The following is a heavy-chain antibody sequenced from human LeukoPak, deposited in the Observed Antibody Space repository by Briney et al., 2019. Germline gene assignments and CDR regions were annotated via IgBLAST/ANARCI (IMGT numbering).Heavy chain of an antibody. V-gene: IGHV3-30*02. Sequence: PRGSLRLSCEASGFTFSNHGMHWVRQAPGKGPEWVAFMRHDGSIKYYVDSVKGRFTISRDNSKNTLYLQMNSLRAEDTAVYYCAKDRWELRPLIYAFDIWGQGTMVTVSS. CDR3: AKDRWELRPLIYAFDI. CDR2: MRHDGSIK. CDR1: GFTFSNHG. J-gene: IGHJ3*02. D-gene: IGHD1-26*01.